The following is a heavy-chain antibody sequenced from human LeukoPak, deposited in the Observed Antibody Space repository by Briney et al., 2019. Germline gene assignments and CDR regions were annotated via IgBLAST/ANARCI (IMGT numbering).Heavy chain of an antibody. CDR2: INWNGGNT. J-gene: IGHJ4*02. Sequence: GSLRLSCPASGFTFDDYGMSLVRQAPGKELEWVSGINWNGGNTGYADSVKGRFTISRDNAKNSLYLQMNSLRAEDTALYYCARGQDIAVVPAALDFWGRGTLVTVSS. D-gene: IGHD2-2*01. V-gene: IGHV3-20*04. CDR3: ARGQDIAVVPAALDF. CDR1: GFTFDDYG.